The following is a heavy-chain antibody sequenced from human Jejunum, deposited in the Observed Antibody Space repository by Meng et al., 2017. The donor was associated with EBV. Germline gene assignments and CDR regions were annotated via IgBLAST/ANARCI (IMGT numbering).Heavy chain of an antibody. V-gene: IGHV1-2*06. CDR1: GYTFTGYF. CDR2: INPNSGGT. Sequence: QVQLGESGAEGKQPGASVRVSCKASGYTFTGYFIHWVRQAPGQGLEWMGRINPNSGGTSYTQKFQGRVTMTRDTSITTAYMELSRLGSDDTAVYYCARDYSDSSRQGYWGQGTLVTVSS. J-gene: IGHJ4*02. D-gene: IGHD3-22*01. CDR3: ARDYSDSSRQGY.